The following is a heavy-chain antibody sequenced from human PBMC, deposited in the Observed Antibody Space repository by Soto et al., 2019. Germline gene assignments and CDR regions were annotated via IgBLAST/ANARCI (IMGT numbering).Heavy chain of an antibody. J-gene: IGHJ4*02. CDR2: ISGSGENT. V-gene: IGHV3-23*01. CDR1: GFIFSTYA. CDR3: AKDSSSGWSPVDY. Sequence: GGSLRLSCAASGFIFSTYAMNWVRQAPGKGLEWVSVISGSGENTYYADSVKGRFTISRDNSKTTLYLQMNSLRAEDTAVYYCAKDSSSGWSPVDYWGQGALVTVSS. D-gene: IGHD6-19*01.